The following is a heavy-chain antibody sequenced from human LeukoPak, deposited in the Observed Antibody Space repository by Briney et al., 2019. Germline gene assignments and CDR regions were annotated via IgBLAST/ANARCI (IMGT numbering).Heavy chain of an antibody. Sequence: SQTLSLTCTVSGGSISSGGYYWSWIRQHPGKGLEWIGYIYYSGSTYYNPSLKSRVTISVDTSKNQFSLKLSSVTAADTAVYYCARDSHGYSSSSHLGYWGQGTLVTVSS. CDR2: IYYSGST. CDR1: GGSISSGGYY. D-gene: IGHD6-6*01. CDR3: ARDSHGYSSSSHLGY. J-gene: IGHJ4*02. V-gene: IGHV4-31*03.